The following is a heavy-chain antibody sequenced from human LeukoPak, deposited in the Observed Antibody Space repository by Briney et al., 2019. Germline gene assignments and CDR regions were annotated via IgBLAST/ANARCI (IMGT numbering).Heavy chain of an antibody. CDR3: ARDDFEYSVHYGTDV. J-gene: IGHJ6*02. V-gene: IGHV4-4*07. CDR1: GGSISTYY. D-gene: IGHD3-9*01. Sequence: TSETLSLTCSVSGGSISTYYWSWIRQPAGKGLEWIGRVYRSGNTNYNPSLKSRVTMSVDTSKNQISLRLRSVTAADTAVYYCARDDFEYSVHYGTDVWGQGTTVTVSS. CDR2: VYRSGNT.